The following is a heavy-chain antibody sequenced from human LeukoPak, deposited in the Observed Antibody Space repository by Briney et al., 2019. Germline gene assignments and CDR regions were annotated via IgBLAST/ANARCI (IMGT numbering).Heavy chain of an antibody. CDR1: GFTFSSYE. Sequence: GGSLRLSCAASGFTFSSYEMNWARQAPGKGLEWVSYISSSGSTIYYADSVKGRFTISRDNAKNSLYLQMNSLRAEDTAVYYCARASLRYFDWLLGTGMDVWGKGTTVTVSS. J-gene: IGHJ6*04. V-gene: IGHV3-48*03. D-gene: IGHD3-9*01. CDR2: ISSSGSTI. CDR3: ARASLRYFDWLLGTGMDV.